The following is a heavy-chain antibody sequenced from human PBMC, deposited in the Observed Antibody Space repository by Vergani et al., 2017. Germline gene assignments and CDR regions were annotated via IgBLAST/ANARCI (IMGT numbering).Heavy chain of an antibody. CDR2: ISSSSSTI. Sequence: EVQLVESGGGLVQPGGSLRLSCAASGFTFSSYSMNWVRQAPGKGLEWVSYISSSSSTIYYADSVKGRFTISRDNAKNSLYLQMNSLRAEDTAVYYCAKDFTCSGGSCYDYWGQGTLVTVSS. D-gene: IGHD2-15*01. CDR1: GFTFSSYS. CDR3: AKDFTCSGGSCYDY. J-gene: IGHJ4*02. V-gene: IGHV3-48*04.